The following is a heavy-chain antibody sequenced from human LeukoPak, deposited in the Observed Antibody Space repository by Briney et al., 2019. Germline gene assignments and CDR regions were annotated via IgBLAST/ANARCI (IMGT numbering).Heavy chain of an antibody. D-gene: IGHD5-24*01. V-gene: IGHV3-23*01. Sequence: TGGSLRLSCAASGFTFSSYAMSWVRQAPGKGLEWVSAIRDSGSSTHYADSVKGRFTTSRDNAKNTVYLEMNSLSVEDTATYYCIRDFRSADLWGQGTLVTVTS. CDR3: IRDFRSADL. CDR2: IRDSGSST. J-gene: IGHJ5*02. CDR1: GFTFSSYA.